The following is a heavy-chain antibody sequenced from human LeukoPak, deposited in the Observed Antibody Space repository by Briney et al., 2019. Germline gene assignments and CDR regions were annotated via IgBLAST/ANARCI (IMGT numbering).Heavy chain of an antibody. J-gene: IGHJ4*02. Sequence: GGSLRLSCAASGFTFSTYAMTWVRQAPGKGLEWVSAISGSGGNTYYANSVKGRFTISRDNSMNTLYLQMNSLRAEDTAIYYCAKDSLPTSGCRGYFDYWGQGTLVTVPS. CDR1: GFTFSTYA. CDR2: ISGSGGNT. D-gene: IGHD6-25*01. V-gene: IGHV3-23*01. CDR3: AKDSLPTSGCRGYFDY.